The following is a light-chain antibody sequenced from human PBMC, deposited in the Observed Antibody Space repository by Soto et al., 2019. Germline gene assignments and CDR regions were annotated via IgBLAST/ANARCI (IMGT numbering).Light chain of an antibody. CDR1: SSDIGGYNY. J-gene: IGLJ1*01. Sequence: QSVLTQPASVSGSPGQSITFSCTGTSSDIGGYNYVSWYQQHPGKAPKLMIYEVSNRPSGVSDRFSGSKSGNTASLTISGLQAEDEADYYCTSYTSSTTNYVFGTRTKVTVL. CDR2: EVS. CDR3: TSYTSSTTNYV. V-gene: IGLV2-14*01.